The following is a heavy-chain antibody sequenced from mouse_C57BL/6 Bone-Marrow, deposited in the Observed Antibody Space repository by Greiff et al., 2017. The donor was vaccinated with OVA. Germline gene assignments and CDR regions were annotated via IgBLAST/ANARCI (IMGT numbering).Heavy chain of an antibody. CDR3: ARRKTWGYFDV. J-gene: IGHJ1*03. Sequence: VQVLESGAGLLQPGESLKLSCKSNDYEFTSHYMSWVRQSPEKRLELIADIKRDGGSTYYPDTIKSRSIISRDNTKKTLYLHMSSLRSEDTALYYCARRKTWGYFDVWGTGTTVTVSS. V-gene: IGHV5-2*01. CDR2: IKRDGGST. CDR1: DYEFTSHY.